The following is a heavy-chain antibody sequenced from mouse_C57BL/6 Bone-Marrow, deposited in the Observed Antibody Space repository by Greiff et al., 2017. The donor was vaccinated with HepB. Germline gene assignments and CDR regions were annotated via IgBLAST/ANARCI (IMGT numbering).Heavy chain of an antibody. CDR3: ARGGSTMITTGYYYAMDY. CDR1: GYTFTSYW. Sequence: VKLQQPGAELVKPGASVKLSCKASGYTFTSYWMHWVKQRPGQGLEWIGMIHPNSGSTNYNEKFKSKATLTVDKSSSTAYMQLSSLTSEDSAVYYCARGGSTMITTGYYYAMDYWGQGTSVTVSS. CDR2: IHPNSGST. V-gene: IGHV1-64*01. J-gene: IGHJ4*01. D-gene: IGHD2-4*01.